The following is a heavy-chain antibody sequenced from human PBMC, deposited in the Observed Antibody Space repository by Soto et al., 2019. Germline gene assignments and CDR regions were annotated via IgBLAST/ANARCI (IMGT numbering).Heavy chain of an antibody. J-gene: IGHJ4*02. V-gene: IGHV3-15*01. CDR3: AKEVGDYVRWVDY. D-gene: IGHD4-17*01. Sequence: EVQLVESGGGLVKPGGSLRLSCAASGFTFSNAWMSWVRQAPGKGLEWVGRIKSKTDGGTTDYAAPVKGRFTISRDDSKNTLYLQMNSLRAEDTAVYYCAKEVGDYVRWVDYWGQGTLVTVSS. CDR1: GFTFSNAW. CDR2: IKSKTDGGTT.